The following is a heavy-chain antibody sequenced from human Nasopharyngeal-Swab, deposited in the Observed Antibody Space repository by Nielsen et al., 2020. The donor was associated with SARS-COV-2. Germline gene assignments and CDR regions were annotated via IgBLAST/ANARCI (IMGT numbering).Heavy chain of an antibody. J-gene: IGHJ6*02. Sequence: ASVKVSCKASGYTFTSYGISWVRQAPGQGLEWMGWISAYNGNTNYAQKLQGRVTMTTDTSTSTAYMELRSLRSDDTAVYYCASTVLDATVKKEGEEEGDVMDVWGQGTTVTVSS. CDR3: ASTVLDATVKKEGEEEGDVMDV. D-gene: IGHD4-17*01. V-gene: IGHV1-18*01. CDR1: GYTFTSYG. CDR2: ISAYNGNT.